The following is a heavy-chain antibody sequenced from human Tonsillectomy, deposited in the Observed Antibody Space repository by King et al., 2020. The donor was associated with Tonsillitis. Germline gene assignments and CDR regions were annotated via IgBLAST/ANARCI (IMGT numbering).Heavy chain of an antibody. CDR1: GFSLSTSGMC. Sequence: TLKESGPALVKPTQTLTLTCTFSGFSLSTSGMCVSWIRQPPGKALEWLARIDWDDDKYYSTSLKTRLTISKDTSKNQVVLTMTNMDPVDTATYSCARLQRYCSGGSCGYYGMDVWGQGTTVTVSS. D-gene: IGHD2-15*01. CDR2: IDWDDDK. V-gene: IGHV2-70*11. J-gene: IGHJ6*02. CDR3: ARLQRYCSGGSCGYYGMDV.